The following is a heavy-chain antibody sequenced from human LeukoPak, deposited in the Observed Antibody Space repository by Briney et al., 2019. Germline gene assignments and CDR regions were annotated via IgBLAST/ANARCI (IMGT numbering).Heavy chain of an antibody. CDR2: TYYRSKWYN. CDR3: ARNGDLAGDRDNWFDP. Sequence: SQTLSLTCAISGDSVSSNSAAWNWIRRSPSRGLEWLGRTYYRSKWYNDYAVSVKSRITINPDTSKNQFSLQLNSVTPEDTAVYYCARNGDLAGDRDNWFDPWGQGTLVTVSS. V-gene: IGHV6-1*01. CDR1: GDSVSSNSAA. J-gene: IGHJ5*02. D-gene: IGHD3-10*01.